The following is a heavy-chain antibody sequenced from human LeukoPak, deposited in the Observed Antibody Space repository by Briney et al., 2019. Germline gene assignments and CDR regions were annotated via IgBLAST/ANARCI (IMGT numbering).Heavy chain of an antibody. Sequence: ASVKVSCKASGYTFTSYGISWVRQPPGQGLEWMGWITAYNGNTNYAQKLQGRVTMTTATSTNTAYMELRSLRSDNTAVYYCARGPAYCGGDCYFDYWGQGTLVTVSS. CDR3: ARGPAYCGGDCYFDY. J-gene: IGHJ4*02. V-gene: IGHV1-18*01. CDR1: GYTFTSYG. D-gene: IGHD2-21*02. CDR2: ITAYNGNT.